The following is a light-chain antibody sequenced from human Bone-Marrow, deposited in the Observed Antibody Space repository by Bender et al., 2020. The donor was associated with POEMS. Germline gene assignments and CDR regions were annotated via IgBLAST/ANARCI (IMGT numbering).Light chain of an antibody. V-gene: IGLV2-11*01. CDR2: DVS. CDR3: CSYAGSSWV. J-gene: IGLJ3*02. CDR1: SSDVGGYNY. Sequence: QSALTQPRSVSGSPGQSVTISCTGTSSDVGGYNYVSWYQHHPGEAPQLIIYDVSKRPSGVPDRFSGSKSGNTASLTISGLQAEDGADYFCCSYAGSSWVFGGGTKLTVL.